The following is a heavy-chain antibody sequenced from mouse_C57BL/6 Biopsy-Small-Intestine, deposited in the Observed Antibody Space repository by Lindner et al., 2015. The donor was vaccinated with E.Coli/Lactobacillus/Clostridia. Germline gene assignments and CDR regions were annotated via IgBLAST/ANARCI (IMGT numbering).Heavy chain of an antibody. D-gene: IGHD2-4*01. CDR3: ARESDYDEFAY. CDR1: GCTFTSYG. J-gene: IGHJ3*01. CDR2: IYPRSGNT. Sequence: VQLQESGAELARPGASVKLSCKASGCTFTSYGISWVKQRTGQGLEWIGEIYPRSGNTYYNEKFKGKATLTADKSSSTAYMELRSLTSEDSAVYFCARESDYDEFAYWGQGTLVTVSA. V-gene: IGHV1-81*01.